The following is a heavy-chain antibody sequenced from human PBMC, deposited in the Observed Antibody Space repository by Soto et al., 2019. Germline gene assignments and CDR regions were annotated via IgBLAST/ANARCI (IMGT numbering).Heavy chain of an antibody. D-gene: IGHD2-15*01. CDR3: ARDFHGGSSEIDY. CDR2: INTSGGST. CDR1: GYTLTSYY. J-gene: IGHJ4*02. Sequence: QVQLVQSGAEVKKPGASVKVSCKASGYTLTSYYMHWVLQAPGQGLEWMGIINTSGGSTSYAQKFKRRVTMTRDTSTSTVYMELSSLRSEDTAVYYWARDFHGGSSEIDYWGQGTLVTVSS. V-gene: IGHV1-46*01.